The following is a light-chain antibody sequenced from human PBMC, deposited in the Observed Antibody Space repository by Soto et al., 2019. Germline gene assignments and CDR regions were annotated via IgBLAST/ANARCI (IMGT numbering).Light chain of an antibody. CDR3: QQYGSTPLT. J-gene: IGKJ4*01. CDR1: QSVKNNY. V-gene: IGKV3-20*01. Sequence: EIVLKQSPDTLSLSPGERATLSCRASQSVKNNYLAWYQQKPGQPPRFLIYDASSRATGIPDRFSGSGSGTDFTLTISRLEPADFAAYYCQQYGSTPLTFGGGTKVDIK. CDR2: DAS.